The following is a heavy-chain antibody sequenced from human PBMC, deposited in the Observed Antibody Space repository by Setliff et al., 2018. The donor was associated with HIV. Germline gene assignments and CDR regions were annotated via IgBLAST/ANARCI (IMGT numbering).Heavy chain of an antibody. CDR1: GGSISSHY. D-gene: IGHD3-22*01. CDR2: IYYSGTT. V-gene: IGHV4-39*01. CDR3: ASRPYSYDYSGRVFDF. Sequence: SETLSLTCTVSGGSISSHYWGWIRQPPGKGLEWIGTIYYSGTTYYNPSVKSRVTISVDTSKNQFSLNLTSVTATDTAVYYCASRPYSYDYSGRVFDFWGQGALVTVSS. J-gene: IGHJ4*02.